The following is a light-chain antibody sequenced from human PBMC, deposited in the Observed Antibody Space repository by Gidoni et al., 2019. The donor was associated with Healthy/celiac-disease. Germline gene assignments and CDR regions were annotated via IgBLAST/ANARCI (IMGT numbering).Light chain of an antibody. J-gene: IGKJ2*01. CDR1: QDISIY. CDR3: QQYDNRPVT. V-gene: IGKV1-33*01. CDR2: DAS. Sequence: DIQMTQSPSSLSASVGDRVTITCQASQDISIYLNWYQQKPGKAPELLIYDASNLETGVPSRFSGSGSGTDFTFTISSLQPEDIATYYCQQYDNRPVTFGQXTKLEIK.